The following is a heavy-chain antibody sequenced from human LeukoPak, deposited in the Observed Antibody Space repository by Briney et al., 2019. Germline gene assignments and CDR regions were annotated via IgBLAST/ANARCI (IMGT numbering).Heavy chain of an antibody. Sequence: ASVKVSCKASGYTFTSYYMHWVRQAPGQGLEWMGIINPSGGSTSYAQKFQGRVTMTRDTSTSTVYMELSSLRSEDTAVYYCARQRRSEAVAKYYFDYWGQRTLVTVSS. V-gene: IGHV1-46*01. D-gene: IGHD6-19*01. CDR3: ARQRRSEAVAKYYFDY. CDR1: GYTFTSYY. CDR2: INPSGGST. J-gene: IGHJ4*02.